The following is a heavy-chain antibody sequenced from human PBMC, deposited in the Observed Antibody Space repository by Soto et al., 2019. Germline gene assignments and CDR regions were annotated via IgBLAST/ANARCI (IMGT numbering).Heavy chain of an antibody. V-gene: IGHV1-18*01. CDR1: GYTFANYA. CDR2: ISGYNGDT. J-gene: IGHJ6*02. Sequence: ASVKVSCKASGYTFANYAIHWVRQAPGQGLEWMGWISGYNGDTNYAQKFQDRVSMTIDTSTGTAYMELRSLTSDDTAIYYCAKNGQPPYYYYGLXVWGQGTKVTVSS. D-gene: IGHD2-8*01. CDR3: AKNGQPPYYYYGLXV.